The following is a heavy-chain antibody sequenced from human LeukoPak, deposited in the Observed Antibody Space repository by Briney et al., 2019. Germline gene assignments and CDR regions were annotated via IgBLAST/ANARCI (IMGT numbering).Heavy chain of an antibody. CDR3: ARGTQNTNYYGSRNTKEGDY. CDR2: INPNSGGT. CDR1: GYTFTDYY. D-gene: IGHD3-10*01. V-gene: IGHV1-2*02. Sequence: ASVKVSCKASGYTFTDYYLQWVRQAPGQGLEWMGWINPNSGGTNFAQKFQGRVTVTGDTSISTAYMELSSLRSDDTAVYYCARGTQNTNYYGSRNTKEGDYWGQGTLVTVSS. J-gene: IGHJ4*02.